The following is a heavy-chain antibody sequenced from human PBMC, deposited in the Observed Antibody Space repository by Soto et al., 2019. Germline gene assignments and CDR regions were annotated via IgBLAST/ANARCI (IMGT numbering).Heavy chain of an antibody. V-gene: IGHV4-34*01. CDR1: GGSFSGYY. CDR3: ARGAKRITIFGVVINYYYYGMDV. CDR2: INHSGST. J-gene: IGHJ6*02. D-gene: IGHD3-3*01. Sequence: SETLSLTCAVYGGSFSGYYWSWIRQPPGNGLEWIGEINHSGSTNYNPSLKSRVTISVDTSKNQFSLKLSSVTAADTAVYYCARGAKRITIFGVVINYYYYGMDVWGQGTTVTVSS.